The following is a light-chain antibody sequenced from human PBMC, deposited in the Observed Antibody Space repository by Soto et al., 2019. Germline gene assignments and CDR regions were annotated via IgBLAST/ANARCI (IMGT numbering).Light chain of an antibody. V-gene: IGKV1-12*01. J-gene: IGKJ4*01. CDR3: QQASSFPLT. CDR2: SES. CDR1: QGISSW. Sequence: DIQMTQSPSSVSAFVGDRVTITCRASQGISSWLAWYQQKPGKAPKLLIYSESSLQSGVPPRFSGSGSGIDFTLTISNLQPEDSATYYCQQASSFPLTFGGGTKVEIK.